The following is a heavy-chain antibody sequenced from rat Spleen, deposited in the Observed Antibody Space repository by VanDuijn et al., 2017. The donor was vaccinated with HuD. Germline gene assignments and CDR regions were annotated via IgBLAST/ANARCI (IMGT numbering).Heavy chain of an antibody. CDR3: ARREYGGFFGYFDY. V-gene: IGHV5-27*01. CDR1: GFSFSSFP. CDR2: ISTGGGST. Sequence: EVQLVESGGGLVQPGRSLKLSCAASGFSFSSFPMAWVRQAPTKGLEWVAYISTGGGSTYYRDSVKGRFTISRDNAKSTLYLQMDSLRSEDTATYYCARREYGGFFGYFDYWGQGVMVTVSS. J-gene: IGHJ2*01. D-gene: IGHD1-11*01.